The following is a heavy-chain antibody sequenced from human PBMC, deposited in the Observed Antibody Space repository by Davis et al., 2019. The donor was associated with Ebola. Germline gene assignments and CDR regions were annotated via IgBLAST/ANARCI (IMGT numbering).Heavy chain of an antibody. D-gene: IGHD2-2*01. J-gene: IGHJ4*02. V-gene: IGHV3-7*03. CDR1: GFTFSSSA. Sequence: GGSLRLSCVTSGFTFSSSAMNWVRQAPGMGLEWVANIKQDGSEKYYVDSVKGRFTISRDNAKNSLYLQMNSLRAEDTAVYYCARDVPAMAKPGDYWGQGTLVTVSS. CDR3: ARDVPAMAKPGDY. CDR2: IKQDGSEK.